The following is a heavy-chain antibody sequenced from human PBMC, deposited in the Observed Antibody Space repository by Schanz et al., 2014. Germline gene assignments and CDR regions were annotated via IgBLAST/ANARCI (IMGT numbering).Heavy chain of an antibody. J-gene: IGHJ2*01. CDR2: VGDTGTTK. CDR1: GFPFSSHG. CDR3: AGEAKWGQWYFDL. D-gene: IGHD1-26*01. V-gene: IGHV3-30*03. Sequence: QVQLVESGGGVVQPGRSLTLSCAASGFPFSSHGMHWVRQAPAKGLEWVAVVGDTGTTKFYADSVKGRLTVSRDNSEKTVYLEFHNLRCEDTALSYCAGEAKWGQWYFDLWGRGSLVTVSS.